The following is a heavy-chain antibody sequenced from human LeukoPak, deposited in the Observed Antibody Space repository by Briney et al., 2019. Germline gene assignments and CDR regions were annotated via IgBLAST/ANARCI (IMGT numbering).Heavy chain of an antibody. CDR3: ATASGSYSLDY. V-gene: IGHV1-2*02. J-gene: IGHJ4*02. CDR1: GYTFTGYY. D-gene: IGHD1-26*01. CDR2: INPNSGGT. Sequence: ASVKVSCKASGYTFTGYYMHWVRQAPGQGLEWMGWINPNSGGTNYAQKFQGRVTMTEDTSTDTAYMELSSLRSEDAAVYYCATASGSYSLDYWGQGTLVTVSS.